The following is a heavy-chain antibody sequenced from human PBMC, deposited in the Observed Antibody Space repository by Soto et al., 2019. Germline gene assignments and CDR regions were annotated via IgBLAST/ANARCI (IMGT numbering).Heavy chain of an antibody. D-gene: IGHD3-10*01. V-gene: IGHV5-51*01. CDR3: VRPQAKELGTIRGAFDI. Sequence: GESLKISCTGSGDTFTSHWIAWVRQMPGKGLELMGLIYPADSDTRYSPSFEGQVTISVDKSISTAYLQWSSLKASDTAMYYCVRPQAKELGTIRGAFDIWGQGTKVTVSS. CDR2: IYPADSDT. J-gene: IGHJ3*02. CDR1: GDTFTSHW.